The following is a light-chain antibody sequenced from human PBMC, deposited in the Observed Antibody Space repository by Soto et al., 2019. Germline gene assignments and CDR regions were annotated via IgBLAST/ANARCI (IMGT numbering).Light chain of an antibody. CDR2: GAS. V-gene: IGKV3-15*01. Sequence: EIVMTQSAATLSVAPGERVTLSCRASQGVSRKLAWYQHKSGQAPRLLISGASTGATGIPARFSGSGSGTEFTLTISSLQSEDCAIYYCQQYHTWPITFGGGTKVDIK. J-gene: IGKJ4*01. CDR1: QGVSRK. CDR3: QQYHTWPIT.